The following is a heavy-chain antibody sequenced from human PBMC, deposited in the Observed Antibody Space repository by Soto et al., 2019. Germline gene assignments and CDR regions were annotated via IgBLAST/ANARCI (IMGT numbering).Heavy chain of an antibody. V-gene: IGHV1-18*01. CDR3: ARDPLDIVASGPHYDY. Sequence: GASVKVSCKASGYTFTSYGISWVRQAPGQGLEWMGWISAYNGNTNYAQKLQGRVTMTTDTSTSTAYMELRSLRSDDTAVYYCARDPLDIVASGPHYDYWGQGTLVTVSS. CDR2: ISAYNGNT. CDR1: GYTFTSYG. D-gene: IGHD5-12*01. J-gene: IGHJ4*02.